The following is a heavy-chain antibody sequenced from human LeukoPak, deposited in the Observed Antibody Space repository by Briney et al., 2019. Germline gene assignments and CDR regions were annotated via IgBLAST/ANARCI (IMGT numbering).Heavy chain of an antibody. Sequence: GASVKVSCKASGGTFSSYAISWVRQAPGQGLEWMGGIIPIFGTANYAQKFQGRVTITTDESTSTAYMELSSLRSEDTAVYYCARGYYDFWSGYSHSAFDIWGQGTMVTVSS. J-gene: IGHJ3*02. CDR1: GGTFSSYA. D-gene: IGHD3-3*01. CDR2: IIPIFGTA. CDR3: ARGYYDFWSGYSHSAFDI. V-gene: IGHV1-69*05.